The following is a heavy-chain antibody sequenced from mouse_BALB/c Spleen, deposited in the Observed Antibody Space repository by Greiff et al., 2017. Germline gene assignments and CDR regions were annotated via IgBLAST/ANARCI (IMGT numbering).Heavy chain of an antibody. CDR1: GFNIKDTY. CDR2: IDPANGNT. CDR3: ARSARATYDYYAMDY. Sequence: EVHLVESGAELVKPGASVKLSCTASGFNIKDTYMHWVKQRPEQGLEWIGRIDPANGNTKYDPKFQGKATITADTSSNTAYLQLSSLTSEDTAVYYCARSARATYDYYAMDYWGQGTSVTVSS. J-gene: IGHJ4*01. D-gene: IGHD3-1*01. V-gene: IGHV14-3*02.